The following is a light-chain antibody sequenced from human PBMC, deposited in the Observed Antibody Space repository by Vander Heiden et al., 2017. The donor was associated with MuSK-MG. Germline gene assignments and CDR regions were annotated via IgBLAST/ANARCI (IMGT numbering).Light chain of an antibody. Sequence: HSALTQPASVSGSPGQSITISCTGTDTDFHNSQSVSWYQQHPGKAPKLIILDATNRPSEISDRFSGSKSGNRASLTISGLQADDDADYFCGSYAGTTNYLFGTGTRVTVL. J-gene: IGLJ1*01. V-gene: IGLV2-14*03. CDR2: DAT. CDR3: GSYAGTTNYL. CDR1: DTDFHNSQS.